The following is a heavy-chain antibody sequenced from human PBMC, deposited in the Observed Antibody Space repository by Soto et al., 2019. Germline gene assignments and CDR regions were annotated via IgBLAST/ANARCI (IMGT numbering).Heavy chain of an antibody. J-gene: IGHJ3*02. CDR2: ISGSGGST. CDR1: GFTFSSYA. V-gene: IGHV3-23*01. Sequence: GGSLRLSCAASGFTFSSYAMSWVRQAPGKGLEWVSAISGSGGSTYYVYSLKGRFTISRENSKNTLYLKMNSLRAEDTAVYYCATEKYDYIWGSYPNDAFDIWGKGTMVTVSS. D-gene: IGHD3-16*02. CDR3: ATEKYDYIWGSYPNDAFDI.